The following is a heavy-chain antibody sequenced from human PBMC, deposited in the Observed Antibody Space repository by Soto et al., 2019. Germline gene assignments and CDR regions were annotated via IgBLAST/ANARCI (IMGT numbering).Heavy chain of an antibody. CDR3: ARSRSGGYSYGYYGMDV. V-gene: IGHV4-31*03. CDR1: GGSISSGGYY. Sequence: PSETLSLTCTVSGGSISSGGYYWSWIRQHPGKGLEWIGYIYYSGSTYYNPSLKSRVTISVDTSKNQFSLKLSSVTAADTAVYYCARSRSGGYSYGYYGMDVWGQGTTVTVS. D-gene: IGHD5-18*01. CDR2: IYYSGST. J-gene: IGHJ6*02.